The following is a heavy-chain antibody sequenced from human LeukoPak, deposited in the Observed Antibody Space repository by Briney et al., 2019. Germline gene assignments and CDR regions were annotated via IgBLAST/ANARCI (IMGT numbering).Heavy chain of an antibody. D-gene: IGHD2-8*02. CDR3: ARVAVSGPTGWFDS. V-gene: IGHV3-21*01. CDR2: ISSTSAYI. CDR1: GFALKSYS. Sequence: PGGSLRLSCGGSGFALKSYSLTWVRQAPGKGLEWVSSISSTSAYIHYADSVKGRFTISRDNVDNVVYLEMNGLRAEDTATYYCARVAVSGPTGWFDSWGQGTLVIVSS. J-gene: IGHJ5*01.